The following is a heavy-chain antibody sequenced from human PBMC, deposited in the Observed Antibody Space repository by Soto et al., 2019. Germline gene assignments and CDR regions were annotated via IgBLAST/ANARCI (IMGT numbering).Heavy chain of an antibody. D-gene: IGHD6-19*01. CDR3: ARVVTLSGSLPL. CDR2: ISSSSSTI. J-gene: IGHJ4*02. Sequence: EVQLVESGGGLVQPGGSLRLSCAASGFTFSSYSMNWVRQAPGKGLEWVSYISSSSSTIYYADSVKGRFTIARDNAKNSLYLQLNCLRAEDTAVYYCARVVTLSGSLPLWGQGTLVTVSS. CDR1: GFTFSSYS. V-gene: IGHV3-48*01.